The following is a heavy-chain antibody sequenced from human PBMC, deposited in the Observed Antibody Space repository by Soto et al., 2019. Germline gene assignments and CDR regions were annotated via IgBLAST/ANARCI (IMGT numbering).Heavy chain of an antibody. CDR1: GYSISRNRW. Sequence: QVKLQESGPGLVKPSDTLSLTCTVSGYSISRNRWWGWIRQPPGKELEWIGYMSSSGLTYYNPSLESRVTTSLDTSKNQFSLILSSVTAVDTAVYYCARVKDGNWFDSWGQGTLVTVSS. CDR2: MSSSGLT. V-gene: IGHV4-28*03. J-gene: IGHJ5*01. CDR3: ARVKDGNWFDS.